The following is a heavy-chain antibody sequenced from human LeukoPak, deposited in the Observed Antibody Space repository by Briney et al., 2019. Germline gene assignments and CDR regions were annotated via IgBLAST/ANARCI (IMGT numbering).Heavy chain of an antibody. CDR3: ARGHYPRDRFDP. CDR2: MSPNSGNT. J-gene: IGHJ5*02. CDR1: GYTFTSYD. V-gene: IGHV1-8*03. Sequence: ASVKVSCKASGYTFTSYDINWVRQATGQGLEWMGWMSPNSGNTGYAQKFQGRVTITRNTSISTVYMELSSLRSEDTAVYYCARGHYPRDRFDPWGQGTLDTVSS. D-gene: IGHD1-26*01.